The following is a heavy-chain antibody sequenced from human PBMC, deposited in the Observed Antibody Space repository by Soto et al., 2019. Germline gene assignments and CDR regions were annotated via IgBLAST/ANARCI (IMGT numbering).Heavy chain of an antibody. Sequence: GGTLRLSCAASGFTFSSYAMSWVRQAPGKGLEWVSAISGSGGSTYYADSVKGRFTISRDNSKNTLYLQMNSLRAEDTAVYYWAKMMVTRRSSFDYWGQGTLVTVSS. V-gene: IGHV3-23*01. D-gene: IGHD2-2*01. J-gene: IGHJ4*02. CDR2: ISGSGGST. CDR1: GFTFSSYA. CDR3: AKMMVTRRSSFDY.